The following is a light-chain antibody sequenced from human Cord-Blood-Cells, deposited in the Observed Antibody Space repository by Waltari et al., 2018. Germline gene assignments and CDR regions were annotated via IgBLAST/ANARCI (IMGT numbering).Light chain of an antibody. CDR2: WAS. Sequence: DIVMTQSPDSLAVSLGERATLNCNSRQRVLYCSNNKNYLAWYQQKPGQPPKLLIYWASTRESGVPDRFSGSGSGTDFTLTISSLQAEDVAVYYCQQYYSTPWTFGQGTKVEIK. J-gene: IGKJ1*01. CDR3: QQYYSTPWT. CDR1: QRVLYCSNNKNY. V-gene: IGKV4-1*01.